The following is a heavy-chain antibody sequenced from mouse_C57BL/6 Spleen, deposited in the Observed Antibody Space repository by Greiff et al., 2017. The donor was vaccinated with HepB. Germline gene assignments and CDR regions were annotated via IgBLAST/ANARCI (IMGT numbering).Heavy chain of an antibody. V-gene: IGHV1-19*01. CDR1: GYTFTDYY. CDR2: INPYNGGT. CDR3: ARDGFYDEDAMDY. Sequence: VQLQQSGPVLVKPGASVKMSCKASGYTFTDYYMNWVKQSHGKSLEWIGVINPYNGGTGYNQKFKGKATLTVDKSSSTAYMELNSLTSEDSAVYYCARDGFYDEDAMDYWGQGTSVTVAS. J-gene: IGHJ4*01. D-gene: IGHD2-3*01.